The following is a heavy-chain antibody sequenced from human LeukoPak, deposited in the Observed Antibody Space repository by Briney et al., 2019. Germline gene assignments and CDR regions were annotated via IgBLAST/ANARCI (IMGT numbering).Heavy chain of an antibody. CDR2: ISSSSTYT. V-gene: IGHV3-21*01. J-gene: IGHJ4*02. D-gene: IGHD6-19*01. Sequence: AGGSLRLSCAASGFTLRSYSMNWVRQAPGKGLHWVSSISSSSTYTYYADSVKGRFTISRDNSKNTLYLQMNSLRAEDTAVYYCAKDSSGWYFDYWGQGTLVTVSS. CDR1: GFTLRSYS. CDR3: AKDSSGWYFDY.